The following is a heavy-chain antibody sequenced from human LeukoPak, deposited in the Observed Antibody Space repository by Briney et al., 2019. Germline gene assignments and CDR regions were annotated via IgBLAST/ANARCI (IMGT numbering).Heavy chain of an antibody. CDR3: AKNRGGTYKYYMDV. J-gene: IGHJ6*03. CDR2: VSGSGGAT. D-gene: IGHD1-1*01. V-gene: IGHV3-23*01. Sequence: GGSLRLSCAASGFTFNNYAMSWVRQAPGMGLEWLSYVSGSGGATYYAASVKGRFTISRDNSKNTVYLQMGSLRAEDTAVYYCAKNRGGTYKYYMDVWGNGATVTVSS. CDR1: GFTFNNYA.